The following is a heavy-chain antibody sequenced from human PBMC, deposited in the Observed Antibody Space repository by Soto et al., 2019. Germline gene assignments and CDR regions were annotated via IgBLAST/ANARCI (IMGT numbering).Heavy chain of an antibody. CDR1: GYTFTSYA. CDR2: INAGNGNT. D-gene: IGHD2-21*02. CDR3: ARRIVVVTALDY. V-gene: IGHV1-3*05. J-gene: IGHJ4*02. Sequence: QVQLVQSGAEEKKPGASVKVSCKASGYTFTSYAMHWVRQAPGQRLEWMGWINAGNGNTKYSQKFQGRVTITRDTYASTAYMELSSLRSEDTAVYYRARRIVVVTALDYWGQGTLVTVSS.